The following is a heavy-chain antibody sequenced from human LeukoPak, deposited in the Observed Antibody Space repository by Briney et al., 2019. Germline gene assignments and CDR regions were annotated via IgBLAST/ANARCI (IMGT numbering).Heavy chain of an antibody. J-gene: IGHJ4*02. D-gene: IGHD3-16*01. Sequence: GGSLRLSCAASGFTFSSYSMNWVPQATGKGLEWLSSISSSSSYIYYAVSVQGRFTISRDNAKISLYLQMNSLRAEDTAVYYCASGIGARSDFVDYWGQGTLVTVSS. CDR2: ISSSSSYI. CDR3: ASGIGARSDFVDY. CDR1: GFTFSSYS. V-gene: IGHV3-21*01.